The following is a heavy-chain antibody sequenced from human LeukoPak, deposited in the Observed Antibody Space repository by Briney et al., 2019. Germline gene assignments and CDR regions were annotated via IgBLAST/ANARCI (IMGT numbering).Heavy chain of an antibody. Sequence: SETLSLTCTVSGGSISSYYWSWIRQPAGKGLEWIGRIYTSGSTNYNPSLKSRVTMSVDTSKNQFSLKLSSVTAADTAVHYCARSADYDILTGFYYFDYWGQGTLVTVSS. CDR3: ARSADYDILTGFYYFDY. J-gene: IGHJ4*02. CDR2: IYTSGST. D-gene: IGHD3-9*01. V-gene: IGHV4-4*07. CDR1: GGSISSYY.